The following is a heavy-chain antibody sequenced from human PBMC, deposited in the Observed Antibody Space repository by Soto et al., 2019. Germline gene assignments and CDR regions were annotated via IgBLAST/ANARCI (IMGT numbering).Heavy chain of an antibody. J-gene: IGHJ4*02. CDR3: ARHGYTSGRTYFDY. CDR2: IYDRGST. V-gene: IGHV4-39*01. Sequence: SETLSLTCTVSSAPVSSTTYTWGWIRQPPGKGLEWIGSIYDRGSTYCNPSLKSRLTTSLDTSKNQFSLKLTSVTAADTAVYYCARHGYTSGRTYFDYWGQGTLVTVSS. D-gene: IGHD6-19*01. CDR1: SAPVSSTTYT.